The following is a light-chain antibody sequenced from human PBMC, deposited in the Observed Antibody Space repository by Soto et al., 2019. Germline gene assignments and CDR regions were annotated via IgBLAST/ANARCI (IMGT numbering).Light chain of an antibody. CDR1: SSNIGAGYD. CDR3: QSYDSSLSGVSYV. J-gene: IGLJ1*01. CDR2: GNS. V-gene: IGLV1-40*01. Sequence: VLTQPPSVSGAPGQRVTISCTGSSSNIGAGYDVHWYQQLPGTAPKLLIYGNSNRPSGVPDRFSGSKSGTSASLAITGLQAEDEADYYCQSYDSSLSGVSYVFGTGTKVTVL.